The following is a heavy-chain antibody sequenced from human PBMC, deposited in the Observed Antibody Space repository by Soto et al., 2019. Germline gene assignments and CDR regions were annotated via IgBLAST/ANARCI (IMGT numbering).Heavy chain of an antibody. CDR2: ISYDGSNK. Sequence: QVQLVESGGGVVQPGRSLRLSCAASGFTFSSYAMHWVRQAPGKGLEWVAVISYDGSNKYYADSVKGRFTISRDNSKNTLYLQMNSLRAEDTAVYYCARDQQQGGLYYYYYGMDVWGQGTTVTVSS. V-gene: IGHV3-30-3*01. D-gene: IGHD6-13*01. CDR1: GFTFSSYA. J-gene: IGHJ6*02. CDR3: ARDQQQGGLYYYYYGMDV.